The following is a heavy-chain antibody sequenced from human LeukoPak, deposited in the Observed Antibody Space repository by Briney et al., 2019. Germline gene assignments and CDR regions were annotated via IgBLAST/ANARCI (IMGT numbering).Heavy chain of an antibody. CDR3: ARDGDIVVVPAPPGY. D-gene: IGHD2-2*01. V-gene: IGHV1-46*01. J-gene: IGHJ4*02. Sequence: ASVKVSCTASGYTFTSYYMHWVRQAPGQGLEWMGIINPSGGSTSYAQKFQGRVTMTRDTSTSTVYMELSSLRSEDTAVYYCARDGDIVVVPAPPGYWGQGTLVTVSS. CDR1: GYTFTSYY. CDR2: INPSGGST.